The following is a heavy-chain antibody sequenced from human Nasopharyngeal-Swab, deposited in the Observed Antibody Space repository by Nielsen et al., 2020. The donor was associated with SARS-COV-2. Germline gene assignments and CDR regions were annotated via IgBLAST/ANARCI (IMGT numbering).Heavy chain of an antibody. V-gene: IGHV1-46*01. CDR3: ARDCDGSGSLFGWFDP. CDR2: INPSGGST. Sequence: SVKVSCKASGYTFTSYYMHWVRQAPGQGLEWMGIINPSGGSTSYAQKFQGRVTMTRDTSTSTVYMELSSLRSEDTAVYYCARDCDGSGSLFGWFDPWGQGTLVTVSS. D-gene: IGHD3-10*01. CDR1: GYTFTSYY. J-gene: IGHJ5*02.